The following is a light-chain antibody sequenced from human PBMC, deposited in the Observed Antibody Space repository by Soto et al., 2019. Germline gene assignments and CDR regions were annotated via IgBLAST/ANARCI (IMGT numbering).Light chain of an antibody. J-gene: IGKJ5*01. V-gene: IGKV3-15*01. CDR1: QSVDSN. CDR3: QQHSKWPII. Sequence: EIVMTQSPGTLSLSPGEPATLSCRASQSVDSNYLAWYQQKPGQAPRLLVYGISTRATDIPARLSGSGSGTEFTLTSSSLQAEDFGIYYCQQHSKWPIIFGRGIRLESK. CDR2: GIS.